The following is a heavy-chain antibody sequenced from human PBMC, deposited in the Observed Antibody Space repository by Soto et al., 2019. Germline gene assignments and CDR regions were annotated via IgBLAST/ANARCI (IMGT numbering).Heavy chain of an antibody. CDR2: ISNTGSTK. J-gene: IGHJ4*02. CDR3: ARDYYGDYILDY. D-gene: IGHD4-17*01. CDR1: GFSFSDYY. Sequence: GGSLRLSCVVSGFSFSDYYMSWIRQAPGKGLEWISYISNTGSTKYYADSVKGRFTISGDNAKNSLYLQMNSLRGEDTAAYYCARDYYGDYILDYWGQGTLVTVSS. V-gene: IGHV3-11*01.